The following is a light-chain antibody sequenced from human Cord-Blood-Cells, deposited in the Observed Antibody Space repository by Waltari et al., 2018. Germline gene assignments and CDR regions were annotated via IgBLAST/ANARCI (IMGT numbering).Light chain of an antibody. J-gene: IGKJ5*01. CDR3: QQRSNWPPIT. CDR1: QIVSSY. CDR2: GAS. Sequence: EIVLTQSPATLSLSPGERATLSCRASQIVSSYLAWYQQKPGQAPRLLIYGASNRATGIPARFSGSGSGTDFTLTISSLEPEDFAVYYCQQRSNWPPITFGQGTRLEIK. V-gene: IGKV3-11*01.